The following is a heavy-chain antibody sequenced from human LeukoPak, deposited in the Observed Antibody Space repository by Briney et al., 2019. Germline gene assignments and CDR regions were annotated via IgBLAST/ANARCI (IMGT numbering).Heavy chain of an antibody. V-gene: IGHV3-11*01. CDR1: GFTFSDYY. J-gene: IGHJ4*02. Sequence: PGGSLRLSCAASGFTFSDYYMSWIRQAPGKGLEWVSYISSSGSSTYHADSVKGRFTISRDNAKNSLYLQMNSLRAEDTAVYYCARDMGWLHDGDTLFDYWGQGTLVTVSS. CDR2: ISSSGSST. D-gene: IGHD5-24*01. CDR3: ARDMGWLHDGDTLFDY.